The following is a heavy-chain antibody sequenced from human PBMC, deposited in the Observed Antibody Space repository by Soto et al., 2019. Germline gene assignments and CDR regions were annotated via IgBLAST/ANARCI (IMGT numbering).Heavy chain of an antibody. CDR3: AREGHYYDSSGYPGEEAFDI. D-gene: IGHD3-22*01. CDR2: ISSSSSYI. CDR1: RFTFSSYA. Sequence: RRLSCAASRFTFSSYAMSWVRQAPGKGLEWVSSISSSSSYIYYADSVKGRFTISRDNAKNSLYLQMNSLRAEDTAVYYCAREGHYYDSSGYPGEEAFDIWGQGTMVTVSS. V-gene: IGHV3-21*01. J-gene: IGHJ3*02.